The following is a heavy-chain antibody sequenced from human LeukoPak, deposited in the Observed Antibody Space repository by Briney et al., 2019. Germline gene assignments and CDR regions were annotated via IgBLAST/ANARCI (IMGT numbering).Heavy chain of an antibody. Sequence: GGSLRLSCAASGFTVITNDMTWVRQAPGKGLEWVSAISGSGGSTYYADSVKGRFTISRDNSKNTLYLQMNSLRAEDTAVYYCAKQVLLWFGEFLDYWGQGTLVTVSS. CDR1: GFTVITND. V-gene: IGHV3-23*01. J-gene: IGHJ4*02. D-gene: IGHD3-10*01. CDR2: ISGSGGST. CDR3: AKQVLLWFGEFLDY.